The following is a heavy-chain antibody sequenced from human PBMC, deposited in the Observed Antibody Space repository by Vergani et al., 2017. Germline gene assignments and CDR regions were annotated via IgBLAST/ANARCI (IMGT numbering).Heavy chain of an antibody. CDR2: ISYDGSNK. CDR3: ARDTEGYNAFDY. D-gene: IGHD5-24*01. V-gene: IGHV3-30*01. CDR1: GFTFSSYA. J-gene: IGHJ4*02. Sequence: QVQLVESGGGVVQPGRSLRLSCAASGFTFSSYAMHWVRQAPGKGLEWVAVISYDGSNKYYADSVKGRFTISRDNSKNTLYLQMNSLRAEDTAVYDCARDTEGYNAFDYWGQGTLVTVSS.